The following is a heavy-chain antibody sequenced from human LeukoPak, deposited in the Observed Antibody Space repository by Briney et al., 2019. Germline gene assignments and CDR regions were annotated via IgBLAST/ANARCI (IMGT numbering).Heavy chain of an antibody. CDR1: GGSISSGDYY. D-gene: IGHD4-17*01. Sequence: SETLSLTCTVSGGSISSGDYYWSWIRQPPGKGLEWIGYIYYTGTTNDNPSLRSRVTISVDTSRNQFSLRLSSVTAADTVVYYCAREDPQTTVPEGMDVWGHGTTVIVSS. CDR2: IYYTGTT. J-gene: IGHJ6*02. V-gene: IGHV4-61*08. CDR3: AREDPQTTVPEGMDV.